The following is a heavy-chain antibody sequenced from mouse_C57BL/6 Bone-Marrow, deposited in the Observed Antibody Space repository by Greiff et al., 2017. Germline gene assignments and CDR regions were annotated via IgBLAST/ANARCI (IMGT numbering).Heavy chain of an antibody. Sequence: QVQLQQPGAELVMPGASVKLSCKASGYTFTSYWLHWVKQRPGQGLAWIGEIDPSDSYTNYNQKFKGKSTLTVDKSSSTAYMQLSSLTSEDSAVYYCARTPFTVGSSWYFDVWGTGTTVTVSS. J-gene: IGHJ1*03. CDR3: ARTPFTVGSSWYFDV. CDR1: GYTFTSYW. V-gene: IGHV1-69*01. CDR2: IDPSDSYT. D-gene: IGHD1-1*01.